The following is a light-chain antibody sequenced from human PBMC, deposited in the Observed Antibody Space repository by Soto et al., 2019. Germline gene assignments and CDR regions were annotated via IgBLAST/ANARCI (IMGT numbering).Light chain of an antibody. CDR2: DAS. J-gene: IGKJ4*01. CDR1: QSLSKY. CDR3: QQRSNWRGT. V-gene: IGKV3-11*01. Sequence: EIVLTQSPATLSLSPGERATLSCRASQSLSKYLAWYQQKPGQAHRLLIYDASNRATGIPARFSGSGSGTDFTLTISSLEPEDFAVYYCQQRSNWRGTFGGGTKVEI.